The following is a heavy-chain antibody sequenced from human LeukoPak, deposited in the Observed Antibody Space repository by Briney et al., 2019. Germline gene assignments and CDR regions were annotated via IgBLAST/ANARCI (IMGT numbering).Heavy chain of an antibody. D-gene: IGHD2-21*01. CDR2: INSDGSST. J-gene: IGHJ4*02. CDR1: GFTFSSYW. V-gene: IGHV3-74*01. Sequence: GGSLRLSCAVSGFTFSSYWMHWVRQAPGKGLVWVSRINSDGSSTNYADSVKGRFTISRDNAKNTLYLQMNSLRAEDAAVYYCGTDMVKGYWGQGTLLTVAS. CDR3: GTDMVKGY.